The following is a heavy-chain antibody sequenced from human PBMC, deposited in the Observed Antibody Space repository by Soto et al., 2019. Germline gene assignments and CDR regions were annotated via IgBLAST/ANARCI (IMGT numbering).Heavy chain of an antibody. CDR3: ARALLHTLVVPDFDY. CDR1: GYTFLTYG. D-gene: IGHD2-8*02. CDR2: ISSYNGIT. J-gene: IGHJ4*02. Sequence: QVLLVQSGAEVKKPGASLKVSCKASGYTFLTYGLTWVRQAPGDGLEWMGWISSYNGITNYARQFQGRVTMTADTSTNTGYMELRDLRSDDTAVYFCARALLHTLVVPDFDYWGQGTLATVSS. V-gene: IGHV1-18*01.